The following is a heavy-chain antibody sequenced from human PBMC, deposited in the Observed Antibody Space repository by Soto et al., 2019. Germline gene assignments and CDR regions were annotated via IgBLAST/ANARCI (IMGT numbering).Heavy chain of an antibody. CDR2: ISSSGNTI. J-gene: IGHJ4*02. D-gene: IGHD3-3*01. V-gene: IGHV3-48*03. Sequence: GGSRRLSWAAAGFTFSSYEMNWVRQAPGKGQEWVSYISSSGNTIYYADSLKGRFTVARDNAKNSLCLQMNSLRAEDTAVYECARGSITIFGVVVYWGQGTLVTVSS. CDR3: ARGSITIFGVVVY. CDR1: GFTFSSYE.